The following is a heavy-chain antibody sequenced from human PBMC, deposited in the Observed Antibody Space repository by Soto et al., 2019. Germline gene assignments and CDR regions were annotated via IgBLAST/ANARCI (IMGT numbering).Heavy chain of an antibody. D-gene: IGHD1-26*01. V-gene: IGHV1-46*01. J-gene: IGHJ6*02. Sequence: GASVKGSCEASGYTFTSYYMHWGRQAPGQGLEWMGIINPSGGSTSYAQKFQGRVTMTRDTSTSTVYMELSSLRSEDTAVYYCARGSPYTTDGMDVWGQGTTVTVSS. CDR1: GYTFTSYY. CDR3: ARGSPYTTDGMDV. CDR2: INPSGGST.